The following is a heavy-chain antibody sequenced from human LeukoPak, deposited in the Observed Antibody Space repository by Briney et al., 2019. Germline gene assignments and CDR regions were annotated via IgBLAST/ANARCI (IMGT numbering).Heavy chain of an antibody. J-gene: IGHJ6*03. CDR1: GGSFSGYY. CDR3: ARLVVLRRVEWLFNGSGYMDV. Sequence: SETLSLTCAVYGGSFSGYYWSWIRQPPGKGLEWIGEINHSGSTNYNPSLKSRVTISVDTSKNQFSLKLSSVTAADTAVYYCARLVVLRRVEWLFNGSGYMDVWGKGTTVTVSS. D-gene: IGHD3-3*01. V-gene: IGHV4-34*01. CDR2: INHSGST.